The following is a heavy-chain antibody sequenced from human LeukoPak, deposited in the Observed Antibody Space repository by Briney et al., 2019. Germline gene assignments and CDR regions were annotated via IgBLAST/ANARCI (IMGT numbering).Heavy chain of an antibody. CDR3: ARDLSFAGESYFDY. CDR2: ISYDGSNK. J-gene: IGHJ4*02. CDR1: GFTFSSYA. Sequence: GGSLRLSCAASGFTFSSYAMHWVRQAPGKGLEWVAVISYDGSNKYYADSVKGRFTISRDNSKNTLYLQMNSLRAEDTAVYYCARDLSFAGESYFDYWGQGTLVTVSS. V-gene: IGHV3-30-3*01. D-gene: IGHD3-16*01.